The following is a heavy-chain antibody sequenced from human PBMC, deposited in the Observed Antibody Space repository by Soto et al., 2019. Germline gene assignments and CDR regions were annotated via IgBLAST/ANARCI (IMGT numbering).Heavy chain of an antibody. Sequence: QVQLVESGGGVVQPGRSLRLSCAASGFTFSSYPMHWVRQAPGKGLEWVAVISYDGRNTYYTDSVKGRFTISRDNSKNTLYLQTTGLRAEETAVYYGARGYYVSGTPLWSYFDYWGQGTLVTASS. CDR3: ARGYYVSGTPLWSYFDY. J-gene: IGHJ4*02. V-gene: IGHV3-30*04. CDR2: ISYDGRNT. D-gene: IGHD3-10*01. CDR1: GFTFSSYP.